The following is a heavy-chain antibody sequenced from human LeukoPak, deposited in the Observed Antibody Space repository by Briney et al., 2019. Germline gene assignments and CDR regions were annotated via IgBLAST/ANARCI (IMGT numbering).Heavy chain of an antibody. J-gene: IGHJ5*02. CDR3: ARVYFGSSYSSGWSFDP. V-gene: IGHV1-2*06. CDR2: INPNSGGT. CDR1: GYTFTGYY. D-gene: IGHD6-19*01. Sequence: ASVKVSCKASGYTFTGYYMHWVRQAPGRGLEWMGRINPNSGGTNYAQKFQGRVTMTRDTSISTAYMELSRLRSDDTAVYYCARVYFGSSYSSGWSFDPWGQGTLVTVSS.